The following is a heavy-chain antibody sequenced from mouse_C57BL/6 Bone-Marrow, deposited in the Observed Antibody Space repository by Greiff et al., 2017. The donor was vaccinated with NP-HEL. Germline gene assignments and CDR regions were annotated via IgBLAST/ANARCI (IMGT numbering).Heavy chain of an antibody. D-gene: IGHD3-2*02. CDR2: IYPRDGST. CDR1: GYTFTDHT. Sequence: QVQLQQSDAELVKPGASVKISCKVSGYTFTDHTIHWMQQRPEQGLEWIGYIYPRDGSTKYNEKFKGKATLTADKSSSTAYMHLNSLTSEDAAVYFYAMGSGYPDWFAYWGQGTLVTVSA. V-gene: IGHV1-78*01. CDR3: AMGSGYPDWFAY. J-gene: IGHJ3*01.